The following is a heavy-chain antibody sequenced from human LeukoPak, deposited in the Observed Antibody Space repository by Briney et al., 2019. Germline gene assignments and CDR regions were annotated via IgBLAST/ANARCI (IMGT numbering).Heavy chain of an antibody. V-gene: IGHV1-2*02. CDR3: AIVPAAITGSFDY. Sequence: GASVKVSCRASGYTFTGYYMHWVRQAPGQGLEWMGWINPNSGGTNYAQKFQGRVTMTRDTSISTAYMELSRLRSDDTAVYYCAIVPAAITGSFDYWGQGTLVTVSS. CDR1: GYTFTGYY. CDR2: INPNSGGT. D-gene: IGHD2-2*02. J-gene: IGHJ4*02.